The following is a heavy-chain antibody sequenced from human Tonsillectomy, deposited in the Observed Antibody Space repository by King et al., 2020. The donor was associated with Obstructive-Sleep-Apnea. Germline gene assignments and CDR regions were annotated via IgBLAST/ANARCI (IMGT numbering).Heavy chain of an antibody. J-gene: IGHJ6*02. D-gene: IGHD6-19*01. CDR3: ARELSNSWYEKGLDV. V-gene: IGHV1-2*04. CDR1: GYTFTDYY. Sequence: VQLVESGAEVKKPGASVKVSCKAAGYTFTDYYIHWVRQAPGQGLEWMGWVNPNSGGTHYAQKFQAWVTMTRDTSINTAYMEVSRLRYDDTAVYYCARELSNSWYEKGLDVWGQGTTVTVSS. CDR2: VNPNSGGT.